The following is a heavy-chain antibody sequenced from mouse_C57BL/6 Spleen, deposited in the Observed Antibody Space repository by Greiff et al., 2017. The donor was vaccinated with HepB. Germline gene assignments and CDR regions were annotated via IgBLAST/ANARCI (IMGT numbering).Heavy chain of an antibody. V-gene: IGHV7-3*01. CDR1: GFTFTDYY. CDR3: ARSGTVVATDAMDY. D-gene: IGHD1-1*01. J-gene: IGHJ4*01. Sequence: EVHLVESGGGLVQPGGSLSLSCAASGFTFTDYYMSWVRQPPGKALEWLGFIRNKANGYTTEYSASVKGRFTISRDNPQSILYLQMNALRAEDSATYYCARSGTVVATDAMDYWGQGTSVTVSS. CDR2: IRNKANGYTT.